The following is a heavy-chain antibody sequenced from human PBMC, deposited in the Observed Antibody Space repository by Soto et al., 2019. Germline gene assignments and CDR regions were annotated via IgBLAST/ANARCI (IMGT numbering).Heavy chain of an antibody. V-gene: IGHV3-30*18. CDR3: AKDLSSHYYGSGSYYNLFNY. D-gene: IGHD3-10*01. J-gene: IGHJ4*02. CDR1: GFTFSSYG. CDR2: ISYDGSNK. Sequence: QVQLVESGGGVVQPGRSLRLSCAASGFTFSSYGMHWVRQAPGKGLEWVAVISYDGSNKYYADSVKGRFTISRDNSKNTLHLQMNSLRAEDTAVYYCAKDLSSHYYGSGSYYNLFNYWGQGTLVTVSS.